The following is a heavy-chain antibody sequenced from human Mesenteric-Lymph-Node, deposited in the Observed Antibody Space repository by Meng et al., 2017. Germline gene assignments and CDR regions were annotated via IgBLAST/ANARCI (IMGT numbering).Heavy chain of an antibody. CDR1: GGSIINYY. V-gene: IGHV4-59*12. Sequence: QVQLQESGPGLVKPSETLSLTCTVSGGSIINYYLSWIRQPPGKGLEWIGYIYYNGRTNYNPSLKSRVTISVDKSKNQFSLKLSSVTAADTAVYYCATTGYDFWSGYSGGGWFDPWGQGTLVTVSS. CDR3: ATTGYDFWSGYSGGGWFDP. D-gene: IGHD3-3*01. CDR2: IYYNGRT. J-gene: IGHJ5*02.